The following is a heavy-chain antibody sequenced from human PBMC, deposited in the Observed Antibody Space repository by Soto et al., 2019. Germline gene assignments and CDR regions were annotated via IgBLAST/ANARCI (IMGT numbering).Heavy chain of an antibody. J-gene: IGHJ6*02. CDR2: IYYSGST. CDR3: ARGAAANYYYGMDV. D-gene: IGHD6-25*01. Sequence: QVQLQESGPGLVKPSQTLSLTCTVSGGSISSGGYYWSWIRQHPGKGLEWIGYIYYSGSTYYNPSLNSRVTRSVDTSKNQFSLKLSSVTAADTAVYYCARGAAANYYYGMDVWGQGTTVTVSS. CDR1: GGSISSGGYY. V-gene: IGHV4-31*03.